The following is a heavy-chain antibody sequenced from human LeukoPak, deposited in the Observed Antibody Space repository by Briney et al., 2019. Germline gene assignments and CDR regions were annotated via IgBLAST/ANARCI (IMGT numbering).Heavy chain of an antibody. CDR2: IYHSGST. J-gene: IGHJ4*02. CDR1: GYSISSGYY. V-gene: IGHV4-38-2*01. CDR3: ASFSYGPFDY. D-gene: IGHD3-10*01. Sequence: PSETLSLTCAVSGYSISSGYYWGWIRQPPGKGLERIGSIYHSGSTYYNPSLKSRVTISVDTSKNQFSLKLSSVTAADTAVYYCASFSYGPFDYWGQGTLVTVSS.